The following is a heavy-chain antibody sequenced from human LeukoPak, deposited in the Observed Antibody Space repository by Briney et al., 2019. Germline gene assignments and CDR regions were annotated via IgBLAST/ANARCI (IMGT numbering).Heavy chain of an antibody. J-gene: IGHJ4*02. CDR3: ARGGSGKGDY. V-gene: IGHV3-21*01. D-gene: IGHD3-10*01. CDR2: ISSSSSYI. Sequence: PGGSLRLSCAASGFTFSNAWMSWVRQAPGKGLEWVSSISSSSSYIYYADSVKGRFTISRDNAKNSLYLQMNSLRAEDTAVYYCARGGSGKGDYWGQGTLVTVSS. CDR1: GFTFSNAW.